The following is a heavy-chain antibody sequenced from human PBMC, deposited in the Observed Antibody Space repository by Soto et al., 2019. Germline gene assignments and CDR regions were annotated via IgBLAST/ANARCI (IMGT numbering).Heavy chain of an antibody. V-gene: IGHV3-23*01. J-gene: IGHJ4*02. CDR3: ANETASSWFPLAS. Sequence: EVQLLESGGCFVQPGGSLRLSCAASGFTFSTYAMSSVRQAPGKGLEWVSSISGSGGTTFYADTVKGRFTMSSDNSKNTLYLQMNGLRAEDTAVYYCANETASSWFPLASWGQGTLVTVSS. CDR2: ISGSGGTT. CDR1: GFTFSTYA. D-gene: IGHD6-13*01.